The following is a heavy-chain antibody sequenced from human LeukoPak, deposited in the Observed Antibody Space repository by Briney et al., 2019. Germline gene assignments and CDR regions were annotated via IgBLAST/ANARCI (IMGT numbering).Heavy chain of an antibody. Sequence: TSETLSLTCTVSGGSISSHCWSWIRQPPGKGLEWIGYIYYSGSTNYNPSLKSRVTISVDTSKNQFSLKLSSVTAADTAVYYCASAGYSSSWYLGYYYYMDVWGKGTTVTVSS. CDR1: GGSISSHC. D-gene: IGHD6-13*01. CDR3: ASAGYSSSWYLGYYYYMDV. V-gene: IGHV4-59*11. CDR2: IYYSGST. J-gene: IGHJ6*03.